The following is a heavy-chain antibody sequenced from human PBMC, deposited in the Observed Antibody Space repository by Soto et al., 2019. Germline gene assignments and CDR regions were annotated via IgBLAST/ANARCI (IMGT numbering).Heavy chain of an antibody. CDR2: IYHSGST. J-gene: IGHJ6*02. V-gene: IGHV4-4*02. CDR1: GGSISSSNW. CDR3: ARAWNYGSGSYRDYYYYGMDV. Sequence: LSLTCAVSGGSISSSNWWSWVRQPPGKGLEWIGEIYHSGSTNYDPSLKSRVTISVDKSKNQFSLKLSSVTAADTAVYYCARAWNYGSGSYRDYYYYGMDVWGQGT. D-gene: IGHD3-10*01.